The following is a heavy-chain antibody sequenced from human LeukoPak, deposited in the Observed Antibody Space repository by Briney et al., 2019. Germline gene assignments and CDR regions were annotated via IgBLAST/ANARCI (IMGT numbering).Heavy chain of an antibody. CDR3: ARHDNTGFEDQDSYYGLDV. V-gene: IGHV5-10-1*01. CDR1: GYTFSSYW. D-gene: IGHD5-12*01. CDR2: IDPGDSYT. Sequence: PGESLKISCQASGYTFSSYWITWARQMPGKGLEWMGRIDPGDSYTNYSPSFEGHVTISADRSISTAYLHWSSLQASDSAMYYCARHDNTGFEDQDSYYGLDVWGQGTTVTVSS. J-gene: IGHJ6*02.